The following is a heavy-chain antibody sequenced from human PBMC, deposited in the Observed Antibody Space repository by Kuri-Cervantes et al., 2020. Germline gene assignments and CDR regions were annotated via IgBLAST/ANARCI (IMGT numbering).Heavy chain of an antibody. D-gene: IGHD4-23*01. J-gene: IGHJ4*02. V-gene: IGHV3-30*02. CDR3: AKDSRWACEY. CDR2: IASDGNRK. Sequence: GGSLRLSCVVSGFTFDEHAMHWVRQAPGKGLEWVAYIASDGNRKYYSDSAKGRFIVSRDTSKNTLYLQLNGLRAEDTAVYYCAKDSRWACEYWGQGTLVTVSS. CDR1: GFTFDEHA.